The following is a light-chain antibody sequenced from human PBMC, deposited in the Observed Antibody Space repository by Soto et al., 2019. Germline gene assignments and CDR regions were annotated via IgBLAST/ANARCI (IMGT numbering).Light chain of an antibody. CDR3: SSYTSSTIVV. CDR2: DVS. CDR1: SSDVGAYNY. Sequence: QPVLTQPASVSGSPGQSITIPCTGTSSDVGAYNYVSWYQQHPGKVPKLMIYDVSNRPSGVSNRFSGSKSGNTASLTISGLQAEDEADYYCSSYTSSTIVVFGGGTKVTVL. J-gene: IGLJ2*01. V-gene: IGLV2-14*01.